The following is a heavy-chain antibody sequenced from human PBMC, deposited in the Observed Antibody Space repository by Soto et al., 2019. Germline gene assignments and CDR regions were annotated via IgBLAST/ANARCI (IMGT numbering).Heavy chain of an antibody. J-gene: IGHJ4*02. Sequence: SVKVSCKASGFTFTSSAVQWVRQARGQRLEWIGWIVVGSGNTNYAQKFQERVTITRDMSTSTAYMELSSLRSEDTAVYYCAADYYDSSGYYHIYDYWGQGTLVTVSS. V-gene: IGHV1-58*01. CDR1: GFTFTSSA. CDR3: AADYYDSSGYYHIYDY. CDR2: IVVGSGNT. D-gene: IGHD3-22*01.